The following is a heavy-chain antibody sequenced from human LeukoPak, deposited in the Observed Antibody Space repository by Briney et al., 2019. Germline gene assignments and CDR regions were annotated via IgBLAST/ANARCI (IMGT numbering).Heavy chain of an antibody. Sequence: PSETLSLTCAVYGGSFSGYYWSWIRQPPGKGLEWIGEINHSGSTNYNPSLKSRVTMSVDTSKNQFSLKLSSVTAADTAVYYCAREYYYDSSGYYRGYYYYYMDVWGKGTTVTISS. J-gene: IGHJ6*03. D-gene: IGHD3-22*01. CDR1: GGSFSGYY. CDR3: AREYYYDSSGYYRGYYYYYMDV. CDR2: INHSGST. V-gene: IGHV4-34*01.